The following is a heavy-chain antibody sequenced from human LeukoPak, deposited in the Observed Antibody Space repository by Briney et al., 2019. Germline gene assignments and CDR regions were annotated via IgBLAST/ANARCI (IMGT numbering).Heavy chain of an antibody. Sequence: SEALSLTCTVSGGSFSSYYWSWIRQPPGKGLEWIGYIYYSGSTNYDPSLKSRVTISVDTSKNQFSLKLSSLAAADHALCYCVRGNWNGRAWAQGTLVTVSS. J-gene: IGHJ5*02. D-gene: IGHD1-20*01. V-gene: IGHV4-59*12. CDR1: GGSFSSYY. CDR3: VRGNWNGRA. CDR2: IYYSGST.